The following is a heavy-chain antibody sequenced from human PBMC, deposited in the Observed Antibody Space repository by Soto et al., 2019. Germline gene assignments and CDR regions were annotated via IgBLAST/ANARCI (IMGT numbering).Heavy chain of an antibody. J-gene: IGHJ6*02. D-gene: IGHD4-17*01. CDR2: IYYSGST. CDR3: ASPIFYGDYYYYGMDV. V-gene: IGHV4-39*01. CDR1: GGSISSSSYY. Sequence: SETLSLTCTVSGGSISSSSYYWGWIRQPPGKGLEWIGSIYYSGSTYYNPSLKSRVTISVDKSKNEFSLKLSSVTAADTAVYYCASPIFYGDYYYYGMDVWGQGTTVTVSS.